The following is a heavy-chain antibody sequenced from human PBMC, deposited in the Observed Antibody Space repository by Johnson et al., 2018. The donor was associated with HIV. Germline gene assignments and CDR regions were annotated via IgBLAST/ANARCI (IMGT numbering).Heavy chain of an antibody. CDR2: IYRGGST. Sequence: VQLVESGGGLVQPGGSLRLSCEVSGFTVSSNHMSWVSQAPGKGLEWVSVIYRGGSTYYADSVKGLFTISRDNAKNTVYLQMNSLRAEDTAVYYCAKVMAWEDAVDIWGQGTMVTVS. J-gene: IGHJ3*02. CDR1: GFTVSSNH. D-gene: IGHD5-24*01. CDR3: AKVMAWEDAVDI. V-gene: IGHV3-66*01.